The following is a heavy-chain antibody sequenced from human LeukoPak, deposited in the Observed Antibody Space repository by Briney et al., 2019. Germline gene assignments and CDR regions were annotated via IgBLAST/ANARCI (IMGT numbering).Heavy chain of an antibody. D-gene: IGHD3-3*01. CDR2: ISSTGSYI. Sequence: GGSLRLSCAASGFTFSRDSMNWVRQAPGKGLEWVSSISSTGSYIYYTDSVKGRFTISRDNAKNSLYLQMNSLRAEDTAVYYCARGGTPITIFGVVPYFDYWGQGTLVTVSS. CDR1: GFTFSRDS. V-gene: IGHV3-21*01. CDR3: ARGGTPITIFGVVPYFDY. J-gene: IGHJ4*02.